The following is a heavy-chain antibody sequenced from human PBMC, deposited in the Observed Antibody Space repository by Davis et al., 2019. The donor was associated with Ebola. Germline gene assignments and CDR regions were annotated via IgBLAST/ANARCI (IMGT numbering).Heavy chain of an antibody. V-gene: IGHV3-11*01. CDR1: GFTFSDYY. J-gene: IGHJ6*02. CDR3: ARDERGYCSGGSCLGASCMDV. CDR2: ISSSGSTI. Sequence: GESLKISCAASGFTFSDYYMSWIRQAPGKGLEWVSYISSSGSTIYYADSVKGRFTISRDNAKNSLYLQMNSLRAEDTAVYYCARDERGYCSGGSCLGASCMDVWGQGTTVTVSS. D-gene: IGHD2-15*01.